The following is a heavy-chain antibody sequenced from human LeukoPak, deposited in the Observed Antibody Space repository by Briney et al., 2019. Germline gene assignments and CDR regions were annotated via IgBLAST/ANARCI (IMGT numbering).Heavy chain of an antibody. V-gene: IGHV3-30*18. J-gene: IGHJ6*02. CDR3: AKGNFYRGIVVGGADYYCGFDV. CDR1: GFTFTNYD. CDR2: ISLDGRNE. D-gene: IGHD3-22*01. Sequence: GRSLRLSCAATGFTFTNYDMHWVRQAPGKGLEWVAVISLDGRNEYYADSVKGRFTISRDNAKKTLYLQMNSLRAGDTAVYYCAKGNFYRGIVVGGADYYCGFDVWGHGTTVTVSS.